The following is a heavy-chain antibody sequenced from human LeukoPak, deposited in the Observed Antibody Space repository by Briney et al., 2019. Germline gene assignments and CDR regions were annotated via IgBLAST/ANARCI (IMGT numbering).Heavy chain of an antibody. V-gene: IGHV3-21*01. Sequence: KPGGSLRLSCVASGFTFTTYSLNWVRQAPGKGLEWVSSISSTSSYIYYADSVKGRFTLSRDNAKNSIYLQMDSLRAEDTAVYYCTSRGDFWSGYWAMNVWGQGTTVIVSS. CDR3: TSRGDFWSGYWAMNV. CDR1: GFTFTTYS. J-gene: IGHJ6*02. D-gene: IGHD3-3*01. CDR2: ISSTSSYI.